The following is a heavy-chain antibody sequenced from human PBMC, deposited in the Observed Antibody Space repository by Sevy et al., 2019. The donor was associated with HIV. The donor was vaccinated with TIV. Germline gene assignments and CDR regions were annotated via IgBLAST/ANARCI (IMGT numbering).Heavy chain of an antibody. V-gene: IGHV3-23*01. CDR2: ISGSGGST. J-gene: IGHJ4*02. CDR1: GFTFSSYA. D-gene: IGHD2-21*02. Sequence: GGSLRLSCAASGFTFSSYAMSWVRQAPGKGLEWVSAISGSGGSTYYADSVKGRFTISRDNSKNTLYRQMNSLRAEDTAVYYCAKDVRYCGGDCYPIYFDYWGQGTLVTVSS. CDR3: AKDVRYCGGDCYPIYFDY.